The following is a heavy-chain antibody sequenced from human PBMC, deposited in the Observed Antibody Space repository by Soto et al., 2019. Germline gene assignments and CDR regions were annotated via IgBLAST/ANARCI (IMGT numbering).Heavy chain of an antibody. CDR1: GYTFTSYG. D-gene: IGHD6-13*01. J-gene: IGHJ4*02. CDR3: ATVIAAAADFDY. V-gene: IGHV1-18*01. CDR2: SSAYNRNT. Sequence: QVQLVQSGAEVKKPGASVKVSCKASGYTFTSYGLTWVRQAPGQGLEWMGWSSAYNRNTNYAQKLQGRVTMTTDTSTSTAYMELRSTRSDDTAVYYCATVIAAAADFDYWGQGTLVTVSS.